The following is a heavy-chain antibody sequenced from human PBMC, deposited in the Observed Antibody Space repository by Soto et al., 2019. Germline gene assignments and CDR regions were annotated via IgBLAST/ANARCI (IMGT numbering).Heavy chain of an antibody. D-gene: IGHD2-2*02. CDR1: GYTFTTYA. V-gene: IGHV1-3*01. CDR3: ARAGDDCSTTNCYMIDY. CDR2: INAGNGKT. Sequence: ASVKVSCKASGYTFTTYAMHWVRQAPGQRLEWMGWINAGNGKTKYSQKFQGRVTITRDTSATTVYMELSSLRSEDTAVYYCARAGDDCSTTNCYMIDYWGQGTLVTVSS. J-gene: IGHJ4*02.